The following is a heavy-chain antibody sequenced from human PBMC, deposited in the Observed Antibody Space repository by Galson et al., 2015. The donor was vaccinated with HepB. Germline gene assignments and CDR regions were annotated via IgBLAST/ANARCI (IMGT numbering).Heavy chain of an antibody. CDR3: AKSKRYGVVQGGALYYMDV. J-gene: IGHJ6*03. V-gene: IGHV3-7*03. Sequence: SLRLSCAVSGFNFRSYWMSWVRQAPGKGLEWVANIKPDGSEKYYVDSVKGRFSISRDNTQESLYLQMNSLRAEDTAVYYCAKSKRYGVVQGGALYYMDVWGKGTTVTVSS. CDR1: GFNFRSYW. CDR2: IKPDGSEK. D-gene: IGHD3-10*01.